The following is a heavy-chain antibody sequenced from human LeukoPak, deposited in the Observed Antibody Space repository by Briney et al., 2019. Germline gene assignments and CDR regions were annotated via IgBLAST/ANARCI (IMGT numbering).Heavy chain of an antibody. CDR3: ARRPNGYHNT. V-gene: IGHV3-66*01. J-gene: IGHJ4*02. Sequence: PGGSLRLSCAASEFSVGSNYMTWVRQAPGKGLEWVSLIYSGGSTYYADSVKGRLTISRDNSKNTLYLQMNSLRAEDTAVYYCARRPNGYHNTGGQGTLVTVSS. CDR2: IYSGGST. D-gene: IGHD5-24*01. CDR1: EFSVGSNY.